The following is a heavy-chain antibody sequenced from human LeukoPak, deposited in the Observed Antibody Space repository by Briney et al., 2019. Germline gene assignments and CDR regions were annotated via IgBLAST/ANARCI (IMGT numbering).Heavy chain of an antibody. D-gene: IGHD3-3*01. V-gene: IGHV1-2*02. CDR3: ARDLHLLRFLEWLPRGAFEI. CDR2: IKPNRGGT. CDR1: GYTFTGYY. Sequence: SVKVSCKASGYTFTGYYMHWVRQAPGQGAEWMGWIKPNRGGTNYAQKFQGRVTMTRDKSISTAYMELSRLRSDDTAVYYCARDLHLLRFLEWLPRGAFEIWGQGTMVTVSS. J-gene: IGHJ3*02.